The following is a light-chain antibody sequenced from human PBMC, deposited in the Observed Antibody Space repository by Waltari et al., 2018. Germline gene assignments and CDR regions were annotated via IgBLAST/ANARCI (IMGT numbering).Light chain of an antibody. Sequence: QSVLTQPPSVSGAPGQRVTISCTGSGSNIGAGYDVHWYQQLPRAAPKLLIYGSTSRHLGVPDRFFGSTSGTSAFLAITGLQAEDEADYYCQSYDTTLSVVFGGGTKLTVL. CDR1: GSNIGAGYD. V-gene: IGLV1-40*01. CDR3: QSYDTTLSVV. CDR2: GST. J-gene: IGLJ3*02.